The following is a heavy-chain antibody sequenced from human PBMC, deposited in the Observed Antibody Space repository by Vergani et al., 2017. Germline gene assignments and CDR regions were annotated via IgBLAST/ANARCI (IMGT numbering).Heavy chain of an antibody. D-gene: IGHD4-17*01. CDR2: IKQDGSEK. V-gene: IGHV3-7*01. CDR1: GFTFSSYW. CDR3: AKDGRENSDYGYFDY. Sequence: EVQLVESGGGLVQPGGSRRLSCAASGFTFSSYWMSWVRQAPGKGLEWVANIKQDGSEKYYVDSVKGRFTISRDTSKKTLSLQMRSLRADDTAVYYCAKDGRENSDYGYFDYWGQGTLVTVSS. J-gene: IGHJ4*02.